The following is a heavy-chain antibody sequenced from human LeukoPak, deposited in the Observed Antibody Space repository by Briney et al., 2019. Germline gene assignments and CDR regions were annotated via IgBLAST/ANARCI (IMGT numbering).Heavy chain of an antibody. V-gene: IGHV3-7*01. CDR1: GFIFSNYW. CDR2: IKQDGSEE. D-gene: IGHD5/OR15-5a*01. J-gene: IGHJ4*02. CDR3: ARIFSVYYVFDY. Sequence: QPGGSLRLSCAASGFIFSNYWMSWVRLAPGRGLEGVANIKQDGSEEYYVDSVKGRFTISRDNAKNSMYLQMNSLRADDTAVYYCARIFSVYYVFDYWGQGTPVTASS.